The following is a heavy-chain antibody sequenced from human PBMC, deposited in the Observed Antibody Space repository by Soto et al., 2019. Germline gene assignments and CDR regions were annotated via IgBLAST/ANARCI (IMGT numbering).Heavy chain of an antibody. D-gene: IGHD7-27*01. Sequence: SETLSLTCSVSGDSISNLDYFWAWIRQHPGQALEYIGYIYKSATTYYNPSFESRVAISVDTSKSQFSLNVTSVTAADTAVYFCARGRYCLTGRCFPNWFDSWGQEALVTVSS. J-gene: IGHJ5*01. CDR3: ARGRYCLTGRCFPNWFDS. V-gene: IGHV4-30-4*01. CDR1: GDSISNLDYF. CDR2: IYKSATT.